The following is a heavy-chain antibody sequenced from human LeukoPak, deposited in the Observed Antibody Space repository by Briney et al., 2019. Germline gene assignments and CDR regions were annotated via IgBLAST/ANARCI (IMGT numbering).Heavy chain of an antibody. CDR3: AISIAAAGPDDY. J-gene: IGHJ4*02. Sequence: GGSLRLSCAASGFTFSSYSMNWVRQAPGKGLEWVSSISSSSSYIYSADSVKGRFTISRDNAKNSLYLQMNSLRVEDTAVYYCAISIAAAGPDDYWGQGTLVTVSS. D-gene: IGHD6-13*01. V-gene: IGHV3-21*01. CDR2: ISSSSSYI. CDR1: GFTFSSYS.